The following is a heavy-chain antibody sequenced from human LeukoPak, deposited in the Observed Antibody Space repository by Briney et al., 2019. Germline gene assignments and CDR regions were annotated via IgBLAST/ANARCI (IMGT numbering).Heavy chain of an antibody. CDR1: GFTFSSYG. J-gene: IGHJ4*02. D-gene: IGHD6-6*01. CDR2: ISYDGSNK. CDR3: AKGIAARPGDY. V-gene: IGHV3-30*18. Sequence: GGSLRLSCAASGFTFSSYGMHWVRQAPGKGLEWVAVISYDGSNKYCADSVKGRFTISRDNSKNTLYLQMNSLRAEDTAVYYCAKGIAARPGDYWGQGTLVTVSS.